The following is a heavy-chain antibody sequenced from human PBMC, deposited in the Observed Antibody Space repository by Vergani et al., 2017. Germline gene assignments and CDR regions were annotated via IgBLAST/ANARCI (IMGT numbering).Heavy chain of an antibody. V-gene: IGHV3-11*01. D-gene: IGHD3-9*01. CDR1: GFRVSDYY. Sequence: QAQLVESGGGLVKPGGSLRLSCTASGFRVSDYYMNWVRQAPGRGLEWISYISSSGSTIDYSDSVKGRFTMSRDNAKNSLYFEMTSLRVDDTGVYYCVRDHLASIDWENYSREDKFDCWGQGTLVTVSS. J-gene: IGHJ4*02. CDR3: VRDHLASIDWENYSREDKFDC. CDR2: ISSSGSTI.